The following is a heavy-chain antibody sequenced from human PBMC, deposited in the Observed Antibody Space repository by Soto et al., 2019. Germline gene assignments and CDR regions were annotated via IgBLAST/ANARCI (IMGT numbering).Heavy chain of an antibody. D-gene: IGHD3-3*01. CDR2: VSSSGSTI. Sequence: GGSLTLSCAASGFTFSNYAISWVRQTPGKGLEWVSAVSSSGSTIYYADSVKGRFTISRDNAKNSLYLQMNSLRAEDTAVYYCARPTYYDFWSGYSRQYYFDYWGQGTLVTVFS. CDR3: ARPTYYDFWSGYSRQYYFDY. J-gene: IGHJ4*02. V-gene: IGHV3-11*01. CDR1: GFTFSNYA.